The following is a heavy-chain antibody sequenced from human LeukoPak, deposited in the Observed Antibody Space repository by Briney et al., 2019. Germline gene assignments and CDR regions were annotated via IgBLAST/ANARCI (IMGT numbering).Heavy chain of an antibody. D-gene: IGHD2-15*01. V-gene: IGHV4-34*01. J-gene: IGHJ4*02. Sequence: SETLSLTCAVYGGSFSGYYWSWIRQPPGKGLEWIGEINHSGSTNYNPSLKSRVTISVDTSKNQFYLKLSSVTAADTAVYYCARSPVGYCSGGSCYRDYWGQGTLVTVSS. CDR2: INHSGST. CDR3: ARSPVGYCSGGSCYRDY. CDR1: GGSFSGYY.